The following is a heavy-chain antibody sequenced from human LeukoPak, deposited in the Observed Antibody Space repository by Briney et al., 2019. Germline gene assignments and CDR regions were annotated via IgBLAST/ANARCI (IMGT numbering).Heavy chain of an antibody. CDR2: IDTAGRST. Sequence: GGSLRLSCAASGFTFSSYTMNWVRQALGKGLAWDPRIDTAGRSTSYVDSVKGRFTISRDNAKDTLYLQMNSLRAEDTAVYYCARDFLHLGGWGQGTMVTVSS. D-gene: IGHD3-16*01. CDR1: GFTFSSYT. J-gene: IGHJ3*01. V-gene: IGHV3-74*01. CDR3: ARDFLHLGG.